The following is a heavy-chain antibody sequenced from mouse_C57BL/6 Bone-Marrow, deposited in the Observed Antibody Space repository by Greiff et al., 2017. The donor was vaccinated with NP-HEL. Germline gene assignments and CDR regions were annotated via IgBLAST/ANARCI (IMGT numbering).Heavy chain of an antibody. J-gene: IGHJ1*03. CDR3: AREANYWYFDD. CDR2: ISDGGSYT. Sequence: EVHLVESGGGLVKPGGSLKLSCAASGFTFSSYAMSWVRQTPDKRLEWVATISDGGSYTYYPDNVKGRFTISRDNAKNNLYLQMSHLKSEDTAMYYCAREANYWYFDDWGTGTTVTVSS. D-gene: IGHD1-1*01. CDR1: GFTFSSYA. V-gene: IGHV5-4*01.